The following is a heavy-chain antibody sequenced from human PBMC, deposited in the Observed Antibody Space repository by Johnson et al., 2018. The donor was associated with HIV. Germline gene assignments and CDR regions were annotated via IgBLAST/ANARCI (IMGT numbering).Heavy chain of an antibody. Sequence: QVQLVESGGGLVKPGGSLRLSCVASGFTFSSYGMHWVRQAPGTGLEWVAVISYDGNNKYYADSVKGRVTISRDNSKNTLYLQMNSLRAEDTAVYYCAKVGATVITPRGEAFDIWGQGTMVTVSS. J-gene: IGHJ3*02. V-gene: IGHV3-30*18. CDR2: ISYDGNNK. CDR3: AKVGATVITPRGEAFDI. CDR1: GFTFSSYG. D-gene: IGHD4-23*01.